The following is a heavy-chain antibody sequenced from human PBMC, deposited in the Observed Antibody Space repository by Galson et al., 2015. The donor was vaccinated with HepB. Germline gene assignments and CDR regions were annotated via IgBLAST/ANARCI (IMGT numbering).Heavy chain of an antibody. J-gene: IGHJ6*02. CDR1: GFSFSSYA. D-gene: IGHD5-18*01. Sequence: SLRLSCAASGFSFSSYAMHWVRQAPGKGLEWVAVISYDGSNKYYADSVKGRFTISRDNSKNTLYLQMNSLRAEDTAVYYCARRGYSYDYYYYGMDVWGQGTTVTVSS. V-gene: IGHV3-30-3*01. CDR2: ISYDGSNK. CDR3: ARRGYSYDYYYYGMDV.